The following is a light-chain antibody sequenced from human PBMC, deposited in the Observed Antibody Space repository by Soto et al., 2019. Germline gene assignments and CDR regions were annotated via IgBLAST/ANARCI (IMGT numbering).Light chain of an antibody. Sequence: QSALTQPPAASGSPGQSVAISCTGTSSNVGGYNYVSWYQQHPGKAPKLLIYEVNKRPSWVPDRFSGSKSGNTASLTVSGLQADDEADYYCSSYGGSNVFGTGTKGTVL. CDR1: SSNVGGYNY. CDR2: EVN. J-gene: IGLJ1*01. V-gene: IGLV2-8*01. CDR3: SSYGGSNV.